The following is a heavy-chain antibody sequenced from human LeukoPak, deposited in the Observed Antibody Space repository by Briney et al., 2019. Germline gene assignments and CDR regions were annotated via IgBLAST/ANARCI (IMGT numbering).Heavy chain of an antibody. D-gene: IGHD2-2*01. Sequence: EASVKVSCKASGFTFTSSAVQWVRQARGQRLEWIGWIVVGSGNTNYAQKFQERVTITRDMSTSTAYMELSSLRSEDTAVYYCARERRIVVVPAARAGNYYYYYGMDVWGQGTTVTVSS. CDR2: IVVGSGNT. V-gene: IGHV1-58*01. CDR3: ARERRIVVVPAARAGNYYYYYGMDV. CDR1: GFTFTSSA. J-gene: IGHJ6*02.